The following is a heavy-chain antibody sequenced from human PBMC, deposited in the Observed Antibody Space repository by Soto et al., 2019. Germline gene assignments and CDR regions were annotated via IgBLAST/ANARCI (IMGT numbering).Heavy chain of an antibody. CDR2: ISGSGRNT. Sequence: EVQMLESGGGLVHPGGSLRLSCAASGFTFSNYAMNWVRQAPGKGLEWVSSISGSGRNTYYADSVKGRLTISRDSTKNTLSLQNNSLRVEDTGVYYCAKDLNGSGSFTYYYHYGMDVWGQGTTVTVSS. CDR3: AKDLNGSGSFTYYYHYGMDV. J-gene: IGHJ6*02. CDR1: GFTFSNYA. V-gene: IGHV3-23*01. D-gene: IGHD3-10*01.